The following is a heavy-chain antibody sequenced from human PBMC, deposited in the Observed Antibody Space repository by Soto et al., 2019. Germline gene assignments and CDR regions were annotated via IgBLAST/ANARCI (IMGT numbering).Heavy chain of an antibody. Sequence: PSETLSLTCTVSGGSISSYYWSWIRQPPGKGLEWIGYIYYSGSTNYNPSLKSRVTISVDTSKNHFSLKLSSVTAADTAVYYCARGCYDDILTGYYTQGGWFDPWGQGTLVTVSS. CDR2: IYYSGST. V-gene: IGHV4-59*01. D-gene: IGHD3-9*01. CDR1: GGSISSYY. CDR3: ARGCYDDILTGYYTQGGWFDP. J-gene: IGHJ5*02.